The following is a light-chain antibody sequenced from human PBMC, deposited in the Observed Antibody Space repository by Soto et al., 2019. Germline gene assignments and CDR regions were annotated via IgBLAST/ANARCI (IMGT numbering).Light chain of an antibody. CDR1: QSVSSSY. CDR2: DAS. Sequence: EIVFTQSPGTLSLSPGERATLSCRSSQSVSSSYLAWYQQKPGQAPRLLIYDASNRATGIPARFSGSGSGTDFTLTISSLEPEDFAVYYCQQRSNPSITFGQGTRLEIK. V-gene: IGKV3-11*01. J-gene: IGKJ5*01. CDR3: QQRSNPSIT.